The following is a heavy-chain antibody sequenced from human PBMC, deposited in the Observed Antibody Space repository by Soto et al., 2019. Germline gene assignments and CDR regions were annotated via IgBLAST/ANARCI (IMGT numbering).Heavy chain of an antibody. V-gene: IGHV3-11*01. CDR2: ISGSGSTT. Sequence: GSLRPCCAASGFTFSDYYMIWFRQAPGKGLEWVSYISGSGSTTHDADSVKGRFTISRDNAKNSLYLQMNSLRAEDTAVYYCARVGSILAAGTPDYWGQGTLVTVSS. CDR3: ARVGSILAAGTPDY. D-gene: IGHD6-13*01. CDR1: GFTFSDYY. J-gene: IGHJ4*02.